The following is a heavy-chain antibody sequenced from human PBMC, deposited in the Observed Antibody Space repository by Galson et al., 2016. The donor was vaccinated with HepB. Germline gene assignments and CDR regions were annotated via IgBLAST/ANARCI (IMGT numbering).Heavy chain of an antibody. Sequence: SLRLSCAASGFTFSSYGMHWVRQAPGKGLEWVALIWHDGSNKYYVDSVKGRFNISTENSRDTLSLQMNNLRAEDTAVYYCVRGGGLRRPRSYFDYWGQGILVTVSS. CDR3: VRGGGLRRPRSYFDY. CDR2: IWHDGSNK. V-gene: IGHV3-33*01. J-gene: IGHJ4*02. CDR1: GFTFSSYG. D-gene: IGHD5/OR15-5a*01.